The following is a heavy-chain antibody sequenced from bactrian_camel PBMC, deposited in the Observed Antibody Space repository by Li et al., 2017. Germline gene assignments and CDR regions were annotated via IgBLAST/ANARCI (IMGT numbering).Heavy chain of an antibody. CDR1: RFTFSGYY. Sequence: VQLVESGGDLVQPGGSLRLSCAASRFTFSGYYMSWVRQAPGKGFEWVSRVRNRDDGDTTYYADSVKGRFTGSRDNAKNTVYLQMNSLKPEDTAVYYCARSRVLSESNCHGDYWGQGTRVTVS. J-gene: IGHJ4*01. D-gene: IGHD8*01. V-gene: IGHV3S40*01. CDR3: ARSRVLSESNCHGDY. CDR2: RNRDDGDTT.